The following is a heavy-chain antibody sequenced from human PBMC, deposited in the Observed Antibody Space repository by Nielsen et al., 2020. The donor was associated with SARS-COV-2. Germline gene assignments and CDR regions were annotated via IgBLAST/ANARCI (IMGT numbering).Heavy chain of an antibody. CDR1: GVTITYDD. V-gene: IGHV3-33*01. J-gene: IGHJ4*02. CDR2: IWYDGSNK. Sequence: GGSLRLSCGTSGVTITYDDMNGVRQAPGKGLEWVAVIWYDGSNKYYADSVKGRFTISRDNSKNTLYLQMNSLRAEDTAVYYCAREGGDSSSPDYWGQGTLVTVSS. D-gene: IGHD6-6*01. CDR3: AREGGDSSSPDY.